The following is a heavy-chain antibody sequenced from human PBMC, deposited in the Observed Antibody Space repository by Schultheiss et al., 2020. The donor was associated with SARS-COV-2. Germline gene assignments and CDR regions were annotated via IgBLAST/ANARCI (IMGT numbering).Heavy chain of an antibody. Sequence: GGSLRLSCAASGFTFSSYAMHWVRQTPGKGLEWVSSITSSNNYIYYADSVKGRFTISRDNAKNSLYLQMNSLRAEDTAVYYCARDQEPGSGYYRSYYYYGMDVWGQGTTVTVSS. D-gene: IGHD3-3*01. CDR1: GFTFSSYA. V-gene: IGHV3-21*01. CDR2: ITSSNNYI. CDR3: ARDQEPGSGYYRSYYYYGMDV. J-gene: IGHJ6*02.